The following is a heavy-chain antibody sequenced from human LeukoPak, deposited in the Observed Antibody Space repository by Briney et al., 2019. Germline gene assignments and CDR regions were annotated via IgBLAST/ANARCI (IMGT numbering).Heavy chain of an antibody. CDR3: AKMGSSGQFDY. D-gene: IGHD6-19*01. Sequence: GGSLRLSCATSGFTFSSYGMHWVRQAPGKGLEWVAFIRYDGSNIHYADSVKGRFTVSRDNSKNTLYLQMNSLRPEDTAVYYCAKMGSSGQFDYWGRGTLVTVSS. V-gene: IGHV3-30*02. J-gene: IGHJ4*02. CDR2: IRYDGSNI. CDR1: GFTFSSYG.